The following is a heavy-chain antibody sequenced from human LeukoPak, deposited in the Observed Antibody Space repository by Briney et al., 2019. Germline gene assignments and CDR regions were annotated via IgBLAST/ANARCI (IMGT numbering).Heavy chain of an antibody. D-gene: IGHD2-15*01. V-gene: IGHV4-59*08. J-gene: IGHJ3*02. CDR2: IYYSGST. CDR3: ARVLGYCSGGSCYSTVRNAFDI. Sequence: PSETLSLTCTVSGGSISSYYWSWIRQPPWKGLEWIGYIYYSGSTNYNPSPKSRVTISVDTSKNQFSLKLSSVTAADTAVYYCARVLGYCSGGSCYSTVRNAFDIWGQGTMVTVSS. CDR1: GGSISSYY.